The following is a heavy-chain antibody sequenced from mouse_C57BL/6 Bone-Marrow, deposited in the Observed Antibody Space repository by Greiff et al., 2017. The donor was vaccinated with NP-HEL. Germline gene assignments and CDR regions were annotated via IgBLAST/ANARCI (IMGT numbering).Heavy chain of an antibody. V-gene: IGHV7-1*01. J-gene: IGHJ1*03. CDR3: ARDGTVEGWYFDV. CDR2: SRNKANDYTT. Sequence: EVMLVESGGGLVQSGRSLRLSCATSGFTFSDFYMEWVRQAPGKGLEWIAASRNKANDYTTEYSASVKGRFIVSRDTSQSILYLQMNALRAEDTAIYYCARDGTVEGWYFDVWGTGTTVTVSS. CDR1: GFTFSDFY.